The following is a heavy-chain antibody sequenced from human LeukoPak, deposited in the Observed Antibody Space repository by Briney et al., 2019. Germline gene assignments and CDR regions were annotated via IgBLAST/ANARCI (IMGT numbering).Heavy chain of an antibody. CDR3: ARVPQENYYYYMDV. J-gene: IGHJ6*03. V-gene: IGHV4-38-2*02. Sequence: PSETLSLTCTVSGYSISSGYYWGWIRQPPGKGLEWIGSIYHSGSTYYNPSLKSRVTISVDTSKNQFSLKLTSVTAADTAVYYCARVPQENYYYYMDVWGKGTTVTISS. CDR1: GYSISSGYY. CDR2: IYHSGST.